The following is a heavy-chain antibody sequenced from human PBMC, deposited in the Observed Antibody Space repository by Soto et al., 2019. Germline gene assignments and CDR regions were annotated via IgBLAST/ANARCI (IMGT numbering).Heavy chain of an antibody. CDR2: INHSGST. D-gene: IGHD1-1*01. J-gene: IGHJ3*02. CDR3: AGTTLERRAFDI. V-gene: IGHV4-34*01. Sequence: SETLSLTCAVYGGSFSGYYWSWIRQPPGKGLEWIGEINHSGSTNYNPSLKSRVTISVDTSKNQFSLKLSSVTAADTAVYYCAGTTLERRAFDIWGQGTMVTVSS. CDR1: GGSFSGYY.